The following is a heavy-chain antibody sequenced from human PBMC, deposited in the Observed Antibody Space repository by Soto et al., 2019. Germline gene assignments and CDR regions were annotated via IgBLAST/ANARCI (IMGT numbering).Heavy chain of an antibody. CDR1: GYTFTSYG. D-gene: IGHD3-22*01. CDR3: ASFYRYDSSGYYFRSPTDAFDI. V-gene: IGHV1-18*01. Sequence: ASVKVSCKASGYTFTSYGISWVRQAPGQGLEWMGWISAYNGNTNYAQKLQGRVTMTTDTSTSTAYMELRSLRSEDTAVYYCASFYRYDSSGYYFRSPTDAFDIWGQGTMVTVSS. J-gene: IGHJ3*02. CDR2: ISAYNGNT.